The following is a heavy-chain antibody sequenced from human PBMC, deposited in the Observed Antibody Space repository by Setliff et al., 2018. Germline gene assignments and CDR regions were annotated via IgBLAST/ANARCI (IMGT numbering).Heavy chain of an antibody. CDR2: ISADNGNT. Sequence: ASVKVSCKTSGYTFTNYGISWVRQAPGQGLEWMGWISADNGNTKYAQNLHGKITMTTDTSTSTAYLELRSVRFDDMAVYYCARERSYDGLNYYGMDVWGQGTTVTVSS. D-gene: IGHD1-26*01. J-gene: IGHJ6*01. V-gene: IGHV1-18*03. CDR3: ARERSYDGLNYYGMDV. CDR1: GYTFTNYG.